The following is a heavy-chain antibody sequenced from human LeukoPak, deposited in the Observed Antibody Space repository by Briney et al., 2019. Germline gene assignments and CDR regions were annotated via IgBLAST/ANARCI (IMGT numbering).Heavy chain of an antibody. CDR1: GYTFTGYY. Sequence: ASVKVSCKASGYTFTGYYMHWVRQAPGQGLEWMGWINPNSGGTNYAQKFQGRVTMTRDTSISTAYMELSRLRSDDTAVYYCARDHITATYGMDVWGQGTTVTVSS. J-gene: IGHJ6*02. CDR2: INPNSGGT. D-gene: IGHD2-15*01. CDR3: ARDHITATYGMDV. V-gene: IGHV1-2*02.